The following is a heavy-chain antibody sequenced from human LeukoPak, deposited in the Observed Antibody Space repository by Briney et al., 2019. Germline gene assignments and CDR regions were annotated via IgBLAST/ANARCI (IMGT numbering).Heavy chain of an antibody. D-gene: IGHD6-13*01. Sequence: ASVKVSCKASGYTFTSYDINWVRQATGQGLEWMGWMNPNSGNTGYAQKFQGRVTMTRNTSISTAYMELSSLRSEDTAVYYCARQKAAAEWYGMDVWGQGTTVTVSS. CDR3: ARQKAAAEWYGMDV. J-gene: IGHJ6*02. CDR1: GYTFTSYD. CDR2: MNPNSGNT. V-gene: IGHV1-8*01.